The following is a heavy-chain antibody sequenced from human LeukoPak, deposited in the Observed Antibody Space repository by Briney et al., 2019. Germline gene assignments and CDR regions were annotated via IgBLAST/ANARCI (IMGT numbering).Heavy chain of an antibody. CDR2: ISGSGSTI. D-gene: IGHD1-26*01. CDR1: GFTFSDYY. CDR3: AKDSRPGGRFPGAFDI. J-gene: IGHJ3*02. V-gene: IGHV3-11*01. Sequence: GGSLRLSCAASGFTFSDYYMSWIRQAPGKGLEWVSYISGSGSTIYYADSVKGRFTISRDNAKNSLYLQMNSLGAEDMALYYCAKDSRPGGRFPGAFDIWGQGTMVTVSS.